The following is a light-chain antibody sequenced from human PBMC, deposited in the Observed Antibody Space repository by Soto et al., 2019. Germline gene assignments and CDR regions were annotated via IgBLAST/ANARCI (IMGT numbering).Light chain of an antibody. Sequence: EIVLTQSPATLSLSPGERATLSCRASQSVSSYLACYQQKPGQAPRLLIYDASNRATGIPARFSGSGSGTDFTLTISSLEPEDFAVYYCQQRSSWWTFGQGTKVEIK. CDR3: QQRSSWWT. CDR2: DAS. V-gene: IGKV3-11*01. CDR1: QSVSSY. J-gene: IGKJ1*01.